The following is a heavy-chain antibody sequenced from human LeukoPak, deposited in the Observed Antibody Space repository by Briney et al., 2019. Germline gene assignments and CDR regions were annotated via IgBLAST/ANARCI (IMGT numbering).Heavy chain of an antibody. CDR2: ISSSGSTI. CDR1: GFTFSSYE. D-gene: IGHD5-24*01. V-gene: IGHV3-48*03. Sequence: PGGSLRLSCAASGFTFSSYEMNWVRQAPGKGLEWVSYISSSGSTIYYADSVKGRFTISRDNSKNTLYLQMNSLRAEDTAVYYCAKAGDGYGLDYWGQGTLVTVSS. CDR3: AKAGDGYGLDY. J-gene: IGHJ4*02.